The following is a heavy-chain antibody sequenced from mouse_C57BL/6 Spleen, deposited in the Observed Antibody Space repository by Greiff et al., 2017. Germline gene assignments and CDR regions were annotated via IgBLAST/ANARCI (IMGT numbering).Heavy chain of an antibody. CDR2: IDPEDGAT. J-gene: IGHJ4*01. D-gene: IGHD2-4*01. Sequence: VQLQQSGAELVKPGASVKLSCTASGFNIKDYYMHWVKQRTEQGLEWIGRIDPEDGATKYAPKFQGKATITADTSSNTAYLQLSSLTSEDTAVYDCARKCGTYYEYDEDAMDYWGQGTSVTVSS. CDR1: GFNIKDYY. CDR3: ARKCGTYYEYDEDAMDY. V-gene: IGHV14-2*01.